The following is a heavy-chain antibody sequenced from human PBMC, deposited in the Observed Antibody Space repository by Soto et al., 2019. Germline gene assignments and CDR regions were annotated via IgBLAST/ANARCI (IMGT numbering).Heavy chain of an antibody. CDR1: GFSFSSYA. CDR3: SKDYTPSHTLTNDGMDV. J-gene: IGHJ6*02. Sequence: PGGSLRLSCAASGFSFSSYAMNWVRQAPGMGLEWVSGISGSGDRTEYEDSVKGRFTISRDNSKNALYLQLNSLRAEDTAVYYCSKDYTPSHTLTNDGMDVWGQGTTVTVSS. V-gene: IGHV3-23*01. D-gene: IGHD4-4*01. CDR2: ISGSGDRT.